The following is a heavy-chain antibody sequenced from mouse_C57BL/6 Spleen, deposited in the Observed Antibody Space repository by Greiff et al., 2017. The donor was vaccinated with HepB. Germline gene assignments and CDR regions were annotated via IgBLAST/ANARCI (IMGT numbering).Heavy chain of an antibody. CDR1: GYTFTSYW. D-gene: IGHD1-1*01. J-gene: IGHJ4*01. V-gene: IGHV1-55*01. CDR2: FYPGSGST. Sequence: VQLQQSGAELVKPGASVKMSCKASGYTFTSYWITWVKQRPGQGLEWIGDFYPGSGSTNYNEKFKSKATLTVDTSSSTAYMQLSSLTSEDSAVYYCARSGITTVDYYAMDYWGQGTSVTVSS. CDR3: ARSGITTVDYYAMDY.